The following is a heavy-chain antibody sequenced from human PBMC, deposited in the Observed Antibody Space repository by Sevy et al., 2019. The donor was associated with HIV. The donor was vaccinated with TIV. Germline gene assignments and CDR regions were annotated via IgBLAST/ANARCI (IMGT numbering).Heavy chain of an antibody. CDR1: GGSISSYY. Sequence: SETLSLTCTVSGGSISSYYWSWIRQPPGKGLEWSGYIYYSGSTNYNPSLKSRVTISVDTSKNQFSLKLSSVTAADTAVYYCARGPSWFGELLYTSYGMDVWGQGTTVTVSS. V-gene: IGHV4-59*01. CDR3: ARGPSWFGELLYTSYGMDV. D-gene: IGHD3-10*01. J-gene: IGHJ6*02. CDR2: IYYSGST.